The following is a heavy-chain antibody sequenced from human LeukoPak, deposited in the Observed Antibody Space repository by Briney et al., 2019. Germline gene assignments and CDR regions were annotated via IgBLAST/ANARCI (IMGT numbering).Heavy chain of an antibody. CDR1: GGSISSYY. D-gene: IGHD3-10*01. J-gene: IGHJ5*02. V-gene: IGHV4-59*01. CDR3: ARSDRGNWFDP. CDR2: IYYSGST. Sequence: SETLSLTCTVSGGSISSYYWSWIRQPPGKGLEWIGYIYYSGSTNYNPSLKSRVTISVDTSKNQFSLKLSSVTAADTAVCYCARSDRGNWFDPWGQGTLVTVSS.